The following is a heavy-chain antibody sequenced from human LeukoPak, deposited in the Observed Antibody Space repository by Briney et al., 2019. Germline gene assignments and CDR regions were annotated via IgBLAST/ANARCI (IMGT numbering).Heavy chain of an antibody. Sequence: GGSLRLSCAASGFTFSSYWMSWVRQAPGKGLEWVANINQDGSEKYYVDSVKGRFTISRDNAKNSLYLQMNSLRAEDTAVYYCARDWDYYGSGTLDYWGQGTLVTVSS. J-gene: IGHJ4*02. CDR2: INQDGSEK. CDR1: GFTFSSYW. D-gene: IGHD3-10*01. V-gene: IGHV3-7*01. CDR3: ARDWDYYGSGTLDY.